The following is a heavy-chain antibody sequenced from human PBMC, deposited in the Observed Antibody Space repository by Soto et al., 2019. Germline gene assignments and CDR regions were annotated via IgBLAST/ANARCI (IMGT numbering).Heavy chain of an antibody. D-gene: IGHD3-3*01. V-gene: IGHV4-30-4*01. CDR3: ARHSDDFWSGYFDVPEYFQH. CDR1: GGPINSPDYY. CDR2: LYFNGGT. Sequence: SETLSLTCNVSGGPINSPDYYWTWIRQSPGKGLEWIGYLYFNGGTQYNPSLRTPISMSLGTSKKHFSLKMRSVTGADTAVYYCARHSDDFWSGYFDVPEYFQHWGQGTLVTVSS. J-gene: IGHJ1*01.